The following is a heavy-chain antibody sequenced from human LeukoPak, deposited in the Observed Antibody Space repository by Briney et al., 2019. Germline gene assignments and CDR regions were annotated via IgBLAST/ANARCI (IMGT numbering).Heavy chain of an antibody. V-gene: IGHV1-2*02. D-gene: IGHD2-2*01. CDR3: ARAVVPAALVYYYGMDV. Sequence: ASVKVSCKASGGTFSSYAISWVRQAPGQGLEWMGWINPNSGGTNYAQKFQGRVTMTRDTSISTAYMELSRLRSDDTAVYYCARAVVPAALVYYYGMDVWGQGTTVTVSS. J-gene: IGHJ6*02. CDR2: INPNSGGT. CDR1: GGTFSSYA.